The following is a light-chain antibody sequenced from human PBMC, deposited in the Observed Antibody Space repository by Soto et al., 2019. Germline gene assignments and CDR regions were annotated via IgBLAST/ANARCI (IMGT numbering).Light chain of an antibody. CDR3: QQYGSASGIT. V-gene: IGKV3-20*01. CDR1: QSVSSSY. Sequence: EIVCTQSPGTLSLSPGERATLSCRAIQSVSSSYLAWYQQKPGQAPRLLIYGASSRATGIPDRFSGSGSGTDFTLTISRLEPEDFAVYYCQQYGSASGITFGQGTRLEIK. J-gene: IGKJ5*01. CDR2: GAS.